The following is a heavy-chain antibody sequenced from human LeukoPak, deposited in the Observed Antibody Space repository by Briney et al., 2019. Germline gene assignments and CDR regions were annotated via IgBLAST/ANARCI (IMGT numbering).Heavy chain of an antibody. CDR3: ARRESWRLDY. Sequence: SVKVSCKXSGGTFSSYTISWVRQSPGQGLEWMGRIIPILGIANYAQKFQGRVTITADKSTSTAYMELSSLRSEDTAVYYCARRESWRLDYWGQGTLVTVSS. D-gene: IGHD2-21*02. CDR1: GGTFSSYT. J-gene: IGHJ4*02. V-gene: IGHV1-69*02. CDR2: IIPILGIA.